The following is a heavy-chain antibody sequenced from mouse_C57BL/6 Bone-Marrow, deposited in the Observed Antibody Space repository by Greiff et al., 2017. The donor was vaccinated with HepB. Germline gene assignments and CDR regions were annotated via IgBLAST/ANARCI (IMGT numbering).Heavy chain of an antibody. CDR2: ISDGGSYT. CDR1: GFTFSSYA. V-gene: IGHV5-4*01. Sequence: EVQLVESGGGLVKPGGSLKLSCAASGFTFSSYAMSWVRQTPEKRLEWVATISDGGSYTYYPDNVKGRFTISRDNAKNNLYLQMSHLKSEDTAMYYCAREEVGYWYFDVWGTGTTVTVSS. D-gene: IGHD1-1*02. J-gene: IGHJ1*03. CDR3: AREEVGYWYFDV.